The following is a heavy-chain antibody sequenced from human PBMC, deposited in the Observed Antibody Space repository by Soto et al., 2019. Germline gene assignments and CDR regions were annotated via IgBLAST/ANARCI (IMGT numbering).Heavy chain of an antibody. J-gene: IGHJ3*02. CDR1: GFTFSTYW. CDR2: ITSDGSNT. Sequence: GGSLRLSCAASGFTFSTYWMHWVRQAPGKGLVWVSCITSDGSNTNYADSVKGRFTISRDNAKNTLYLQMNSLRAEDTAVYYCARATWIRDAFDIWGQGTMVTVSS. CDR3: ARATWIRDAFDI. D-gene: IGHD5-18*01. V-gene: IGHV3-74*01.